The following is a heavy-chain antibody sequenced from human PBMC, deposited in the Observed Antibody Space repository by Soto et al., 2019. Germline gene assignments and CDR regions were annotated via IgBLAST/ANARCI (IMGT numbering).Heavy chain of an antibody. J-gene: IGHJ5*02. Sequence: SETLSLTCTVSGGSISSYYWSWIRQPPGKGLEWIGYIYYSGSTNYNPSLKSRVTISVDTSKNQFYLKLSSVTAADTAVYYCARGIRSSSFWGWFDPWGQGTLVTVSS. V-gene: IGHV4-59*01. CDR1: GGSISSYY. D-gene: IGHD6-6*01. CDR2: IYYSGST. CDR3: ARGIRSSSFWGWFDP.